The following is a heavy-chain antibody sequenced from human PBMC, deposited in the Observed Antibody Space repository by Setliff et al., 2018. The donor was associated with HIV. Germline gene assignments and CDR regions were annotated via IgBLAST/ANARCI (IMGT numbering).Heavy chain of an antibody. Sequence: ASVKVSCKTSGFTFTAYYMHWVRQAPGQGLEWMGWINPNSGGTKFAQKFQGRVTMTRDTSISTAYMELSSLRSEDTALYYCARDRTVAGTLDAFDIWGQGTMVTVSS. J-gene: IGHJ3*02. CDR2: INPNSGGT. D-gene: IGHD6-19*01. CDR3: ARDRTVAGTLDAFDI. V-gene: IGHV1-2*02. CDR1: GFTFTAYY.